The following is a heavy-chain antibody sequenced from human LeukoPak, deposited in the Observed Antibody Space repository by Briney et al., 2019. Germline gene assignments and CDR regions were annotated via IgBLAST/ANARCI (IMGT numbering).Heavy chain of an antibody. CDR3: ARAWRLPNFDY. V-gene: IGHV4-59*01. Sequence: SETLSLTCIVSGGSISSYYWSWIRQPPGKGLEWIGYIYYSGSTNYNPSLKSRVTISVDTSKNQFSLKLSSVTAADTAVYYCARAWRLPNFDYWGQGTLVTVSS. CDR1: GGSISSYY. J-gene: IGHJ4*02. CDR2: IYYSGST. D-gene: IGHD6-25*01.